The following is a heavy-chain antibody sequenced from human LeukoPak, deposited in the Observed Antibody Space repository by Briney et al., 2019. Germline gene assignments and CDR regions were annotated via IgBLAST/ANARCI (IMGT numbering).Heavy chain of an antibody. CDR3: ARGYYYDSSGYFDY. CDR2: ISYDGSNK. Sequence: TGGSLRLSCAASGFTFSSYAMHGVRQAPGKGLEWVAVISYDGSNKYYADSVKGRFTISRDNSKNTLYLQMNSLRAEDTAVYYCARGYYYDSSGYFDYWGQGTLVTVSS. D-gene: IGHD3-22*01. J-gene: IGHJ4*02. CDR1: GFTFSSYA. V-gene: IGHV3-30-3*01.